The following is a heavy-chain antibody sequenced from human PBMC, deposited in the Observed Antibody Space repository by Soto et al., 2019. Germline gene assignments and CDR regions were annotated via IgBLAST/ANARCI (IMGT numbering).Heavy chain of an antibody. CDR2: IYYSGST. V-gene: IGHV4-39*01. J-gene: IGHJ4*02. D-gene: IGHD3-3*01. CDR1: GGSISSSSYY. Sequence: QLQLQESGPGLVKPSETLSLTCTVSGGSISSSSYYWGWIRQPPGKGLEWIGSIYYSGSTYYNPSLQSRVTISVDTSKNQFSLKLSSVTAADTAVYYCARLPITIFGVVIDYWGQGTLVTVSS. CDR3: ARLPITIFGVVIDY.